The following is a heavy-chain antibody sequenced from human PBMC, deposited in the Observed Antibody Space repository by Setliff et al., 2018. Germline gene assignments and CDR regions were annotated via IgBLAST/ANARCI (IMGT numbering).Heavy chain of an antibody. CDR3: ARTGTYRYFDY. Sequence: SETLSLTCNVSGGSISSSSYYWGWIRQPPGKGLEWIATIYYSGSTYYNPSLKSRVTISVDTAQNQFSLRLTSVTAADTAVYYCARTGTYRYFDYWGQGALVTVSS. CDR2: IYYSGST. J-gene: IGHJ4*02. D-gene: IGHD1-1*01. V-gene: IGHV4-39*01. CDR1: GGSISSSSYY.